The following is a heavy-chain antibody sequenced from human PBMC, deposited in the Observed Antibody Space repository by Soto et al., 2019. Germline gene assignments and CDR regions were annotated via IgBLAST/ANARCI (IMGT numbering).Heavy chain of an antibody. J-gene: IGHJ6*02. D-gene: IGHD5-18*01. CDR1: KFTITSYW. CDR2: INSDGSSI. Sequence: VQLVESGGGLVQPGGSVRLSCAASKFTITSYWMHWVRQAPGKGLVWVSRINSDGSSISYADAVKGRFTISRDNAKNTLYLQMNSLRVEDTAVYYGAREVSHGYVLRGMDVWGQGATVTVFS. V-gene: IGHV3-74*01. CDR3: AREVSHGYVLRGMDV.